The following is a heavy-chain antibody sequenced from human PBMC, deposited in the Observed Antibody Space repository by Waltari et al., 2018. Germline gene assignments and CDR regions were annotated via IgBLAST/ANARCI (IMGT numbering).Heavy chain of an antibody. V-gene: IGHV4-39*07. CDR1: GGSISSSSYY. CDR3: ARVADYSNYYYYGMDV. CDR2: IYYSGST. D-gene: IGHD4-4*01. J-gene: IGHJ6*02. Sequence: QLQLQESGPGLVKPSETLSLTCTVSGGSISSSSYYWGWIRQPPGKGLEWIGSIYYSGSTYYNPSLKSRVTISVDTSKNQFSLKLSSVTAADTAVYYCARVADYSNYYYYGMDVWGQGTTVIVSS.